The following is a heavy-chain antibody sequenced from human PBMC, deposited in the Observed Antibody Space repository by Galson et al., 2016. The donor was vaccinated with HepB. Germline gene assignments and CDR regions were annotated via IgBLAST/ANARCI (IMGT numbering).Heavy chain of an antibody. CDR1: GFTFRSYA. CDR2: ISASGVTT. Sequence: SLRLSCAASGFTFRSYAMSWVRRPPGKGLEWVSTISASGVTTYSADPVKGRFTISRDNSKNALYLQVNSLRAEDTAIYYCAKDRRDYGLDVWGHGTTVTVSS. J-gene: IGHJ6*02. V-gene: IGHV3-23*01. CDR3: AKDRRDYGLDV.